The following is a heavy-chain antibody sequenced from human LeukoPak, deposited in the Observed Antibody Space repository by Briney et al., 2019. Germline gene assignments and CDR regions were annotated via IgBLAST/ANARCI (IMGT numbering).Heavy chain of an antibody. Sequence: SETLSLTCTVSGASISRYYLSWIRQPPGKGLEWIGYFHYSGNTNYNPSLSSRITMSVDTSKNQFSLKLNSVTAADTAVYYCARRAAALDYWGLGTLVTVSS. V-gene: IGHV4-59*08. CDR1: GASISRYY. D-gene: IGHD6-13*01. J-gene: IGHJ4*02. CDR3: ARRAAALDY. CDR2: FHYSGNT.